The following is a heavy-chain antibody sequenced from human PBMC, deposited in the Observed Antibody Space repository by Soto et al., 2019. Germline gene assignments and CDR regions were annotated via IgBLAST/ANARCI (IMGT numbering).Heavy chain of an antibody. V-gene: IGHV1-69*06. CDR2: IIPVVGTT. Sequence: QVQLVQSGAEVKKPGSSVKVSCKASGDTFTTNSLNWVRQAPGQGLEWMGGIIPVVGTTKYAQKYQDRVTITGDKSTNTAYMELSSLRSDDTAVYYCARGLLNATTDFDYWGQGTPVTVSS. D-gene: IGHD1-1*01. CDR1: GDTFTTNS. J-gene: IGHJ4*02. CDR3: ARGLLNATTDFDY.